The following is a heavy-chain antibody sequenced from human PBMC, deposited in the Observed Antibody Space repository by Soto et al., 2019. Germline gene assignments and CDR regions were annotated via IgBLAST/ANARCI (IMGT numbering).Heavy chain of an antibody. CDR3: ARLGGSFQALDS. J-gene: IGHJ4*02. V-gene: IGHV4-61*08. D-gene: IGHD2-15*01. Sequence: SETLSLTCTVSGGSISSGGYYWSWIRQPPGKGLEWIGYIYFGGTTKYNPSLKSRVSMSVDTSKNQFSLKLTSVTAADTAVYYCARLGGSFQALDSWGQGTLVTVSS. CDR2: IYFGGTT. CDR1: GGSISSGGYY.